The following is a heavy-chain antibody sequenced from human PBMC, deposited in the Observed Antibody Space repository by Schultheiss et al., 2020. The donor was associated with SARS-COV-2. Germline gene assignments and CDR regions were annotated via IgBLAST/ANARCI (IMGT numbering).Heavy chain of an antibody. CDR2: INWDGGST. CDR1: GFTFSNYA. V-gene: IGHV3-43D*03. CDR3: ARVPTYSNYVGHHDY. J-gene: IGHJ4*02. D-gene: IGHD4-11*01. Sequence: GGSLRLSCAASGFTFSNYAMNWVRQGPVKGLEWVSVINWDGGSTFHADSVKGRFTISRDKRKDSLYLQMNSLRVEDTAVYYCARVPTYSNYVGHHDYWGQGTLVTVSS.